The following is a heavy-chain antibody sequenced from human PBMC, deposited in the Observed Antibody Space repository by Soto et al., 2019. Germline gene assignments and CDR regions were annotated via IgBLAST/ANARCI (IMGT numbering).Heavy chain of an antibody. CDR1: GFTLSMSA. CDR2: ISDSGDRT. CDR3: AKDRGIIVKAGDAFDV. Sequence: GGSLRLSCASSGFTLSMSAVNWVRQAPGKGLEWVSYISDSGDRTYYADSVKGRFTISRDRSENTVSLQMDSLRAEDTAVYYCAKDRGIIVKAGDAFDVWGQGTKVIVSS. V-gene: IGHV3-23*01. J-gene: IGHJ3*01. D-gene: IGHD3-16*02.